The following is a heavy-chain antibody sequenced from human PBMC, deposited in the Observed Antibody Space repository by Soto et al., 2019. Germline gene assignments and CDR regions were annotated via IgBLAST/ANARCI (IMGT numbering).Heavy chain of an antibody. CDR2: ISYDGSNK. Sequence: QVQLVESGGGVVQPGRSLRLSCAASGFTFSSYAMHWVRQAPGKGLEWVAVISYDGSNKYYADSVKGRFTISRDNAKNSLYLQMNSLRAEDTAVYYCARDRGYCTNGVCYKDYFDYWGQGTLVTVSS. D-gene: IGHD2-8*01. CDR1: GFTFSSYA. V-gene: IGHV3-30-3*01. CDR3: ARDRGYCTNGVCYKDYFDY. J-gene: IGHJ4*02.